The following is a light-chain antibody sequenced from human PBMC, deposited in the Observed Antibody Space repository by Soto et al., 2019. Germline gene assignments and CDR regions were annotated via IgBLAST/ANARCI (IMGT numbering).Light chain of an antibody. Sequence: QSALTQPRSVSGSPGQSVTISCTGTANDVGAYNYVSWYQQHPGRAPKLMIYDVVRWPSGVPDRFSGSKSGNTASLTISGLQAEDEADDFCCSYEGRPTYIFVTTTKFNVL. J-gene: IGLJ1*01. CDR2: DVV. CDR1: ANDVGAYNY. V-gene: IGLV2-11*01. CDR3: CSYEGRPTYI.